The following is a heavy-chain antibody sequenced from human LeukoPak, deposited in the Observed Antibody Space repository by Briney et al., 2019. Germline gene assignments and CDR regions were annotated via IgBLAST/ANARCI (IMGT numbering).Heavy chain of an antibody. J-gene: IGHJ4*02. CDR2: IKEDGSKK. D-gene: IGHD3-16*01. Sequence: PGESLRLSCAASGVRFSNYWMSWFRQTPRKELEWLGNIKEDGSKKYYLDSVKGRFTMSRDNTRYSLFLQMNSLRAEDTAMYYCVRDCVWGRSDPDYWGQGTLVTVSS. CDR1: GVRFSNYW. V-gene: IGHV3-7*01. CDR3: VRDCVWGRSDPDY.